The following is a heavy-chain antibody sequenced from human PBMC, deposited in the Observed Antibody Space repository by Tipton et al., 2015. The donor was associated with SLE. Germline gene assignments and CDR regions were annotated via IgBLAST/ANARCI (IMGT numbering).Heavy chain of an antibody. CDR1: GFTFSSYG. J-gene: IGHJ3*02. CDR3: ARVLYYYDSSGSTGAFDI. D-gene: IGHD3-22*01. V-gene: IGHV4-38-2*01. Sequence: LRLSCAASGFTFSSYGMHWVRQAPGKGLEWIGSIYHSGSTYYNPSLKSRVTISVDTSKNQFSLKLSSVTAADTAVYYCARVLYYYDSSGSTGAFDIWGQGTMVTVSS. CDR2: IYHSGST.